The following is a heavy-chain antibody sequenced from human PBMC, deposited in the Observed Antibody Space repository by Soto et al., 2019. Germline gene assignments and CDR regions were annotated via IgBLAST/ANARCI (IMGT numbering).Heavy chain of an antibody. CDR3: AKDDSLGYSYGPTLDY. V-gene: IGHV3-30*18. J-gene: IGHJ4*02. D-gene: IGHD5-18*01. CDR2: ISYDGSNK. CDR1: GFTFSSYG. Sequence: GGSLRLSCAASGFTFSSYGMHWVRQAPGKGLEWVAVISYDGSNKYYADSVKGRFTISRDNSKNTLYLQMNSLRAEDTAVYYCAKDDSLGYSYGPTLDYWGRGTLVTVSS.